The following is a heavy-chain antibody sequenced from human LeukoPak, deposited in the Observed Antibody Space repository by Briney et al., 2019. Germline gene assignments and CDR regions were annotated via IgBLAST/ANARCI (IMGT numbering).Heavy chain of an antibody. CDR2: IYYSGST. Sequence: KPSETLSLTCTVSGGSISSSSYSWGWIRQPPGKGLEWIGSIYYSGSTYYNPSLKSRVTISVDTSKNQFSLKLSSVTAADTAVYYCARWGGGIQLWLQYWFDPWGQGTLVTVSS. CDR3: ARWGGGIQLWLQYWFDP. D-gene: IGHD5-18*01. CDR1: GGSISSSSYS. V-gene: IGHV4-39*01. J-gene: IGHJ5*02.